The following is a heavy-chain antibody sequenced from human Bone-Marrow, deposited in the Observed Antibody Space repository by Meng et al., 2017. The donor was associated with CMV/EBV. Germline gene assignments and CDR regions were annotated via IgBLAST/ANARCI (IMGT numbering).Heavy chain of an antibody. Sequence: SGGSLSSSIYYWCWIRQPPGKALEWIGSIYYSGSPYYNPSLKSRVTISVDTSKNQFSLKLSSVTAADTAVYYCASGWSHSWVSGFDPWGQGTLVTVSS. V-gene: IGHV4-39*01. CDR1: GGSLSSSIYY. D-gene: IGHD6-19*01. CDR2: IYYSGSP. CDR3: ASGWSHSWVSGFDP. J-gene: IGHJ5*02.